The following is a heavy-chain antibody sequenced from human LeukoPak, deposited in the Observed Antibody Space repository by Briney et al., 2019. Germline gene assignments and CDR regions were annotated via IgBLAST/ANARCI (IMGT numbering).Heavy chain of an antibody. D-gene: IGHD6-13*01. Sequence: GGSLRLSCAASGFTFSSYAMHWVRQAPGKGLEWGAVISYDGSNKYYADSVKGRFTISRDNSKNTLYLQMNSLRAEDTAVYYCARPPRPGYSSSWYLDYWGQGTLVTVPS. J-gene: IGHJ4*02. V-gene: IGHV3-30*04. CDR3: ARPPRPGYSSSWYLDY. CDR1: GFTFSSYA. CDR2: ISYDGSNK.